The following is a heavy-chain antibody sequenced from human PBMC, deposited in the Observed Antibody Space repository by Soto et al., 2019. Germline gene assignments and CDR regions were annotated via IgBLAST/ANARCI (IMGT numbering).Heavy chain of an antibody. CDR1: GYTFTSYG. CDR3: ARAAPLYYDILTGYYKGSRSDYGMDV. V-gene: IGHV1-18*04. J-gene: IGHJ6*02. D-gene: IGHD3-9*01. Sequence: QVQLVQSGAEVKKPGASVKVSCKASGYTFTSYGISWVRQAPGQGLEWMGWISAYNGNTNYAQKLQGRVTMTTDTSTSTAYMELRSLRSDDTAVYYCARAAPLYYDILTGYYKGSRSDYGMDVWGQGTTVTVSS. CDR2: ISAYNGNT.